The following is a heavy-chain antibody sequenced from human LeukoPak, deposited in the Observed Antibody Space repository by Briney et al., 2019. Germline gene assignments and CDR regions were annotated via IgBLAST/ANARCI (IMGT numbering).Heavy chain of an antibody. CDR1: GSTFGSYA. CDR2: IYSGGST. CDR3: ARGLTGYCDY. Sequence: GGSLRLSCAASGSTFGSYAMSWVRQAPGKGLEWVSVIYSGGSTYYADSVKGRFTISRDNSKNTLYLQMNSLRAEDTAVYYCARGLTGYCDYWGQGTLVTVSS. V-gene: IGHV3-66*01. J-gene: IGHJ4*02. D-gene: IGHD3-9*01.